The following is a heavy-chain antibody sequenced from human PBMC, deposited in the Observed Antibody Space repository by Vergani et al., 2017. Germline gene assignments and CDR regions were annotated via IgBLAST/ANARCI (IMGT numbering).Heavy chain of an antibody. D-gene: IGHD3-9*01. CDR1: GYTFTSYG. CDR2: ISAYNGNT. J-gene: IGHJ4*02. Sequence: QVQLVQSGAEVKKPGASVKVSCKASGYTFTSYGISWVRQAPGQGLEWMGWISAYNGNTNYEQKLQGRVPLTTDTSTSTAYMELRSLRSDDTAVYYCASNRNYDIFTGYYPSDYWGQGTLVTVSS. V-gene: IGHV1-18*01. CDR3: ASNRNYDIFTGYYPSDY.